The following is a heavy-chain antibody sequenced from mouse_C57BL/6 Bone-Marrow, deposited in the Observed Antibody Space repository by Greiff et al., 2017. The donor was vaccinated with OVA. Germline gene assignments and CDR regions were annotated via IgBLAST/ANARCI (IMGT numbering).Heavy chain of an antibody. CDR2: IGPGSGST. CDR3: ALAYYSNYVGFAY. V-gene: IGHV1-77*01. CDR1: GYTFTDYY. D-gene: IGHD2-5*01. Sequence: VQLQQSGAELVKPGASVKISCKASGYTFTDYYINWVKQRPGQGLEWIGKIGPGSGSTYYNEKFKGKATLTADKSSSTAYMQLSSQTSEDYVVYFCALAYYSNYVGFAYWGQGTLVTVSA. J-gene: IGHJ3*01.